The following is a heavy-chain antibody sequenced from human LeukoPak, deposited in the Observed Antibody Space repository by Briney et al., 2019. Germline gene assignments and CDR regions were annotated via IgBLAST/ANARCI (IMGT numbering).Heavy chain of an antibody. J-gene: IGHJ3*02. D-gene: IGHD1-14*01. CDR2: ISSSSSTI. CDR1: GFTFSSYS. Sequence: GGSLRLSCAASGFTFSSYSMNWVRQAPGKGQEWVSYISSSSSTIYYADSVKGRFTISRDNAKNSLYLQMNSLRAEDTAVYYCARDPGRREKAFDIWGQGTMVTVSS. V-gene: IGHV3-48*01. CDR3: ARDPGRREKAFDI.